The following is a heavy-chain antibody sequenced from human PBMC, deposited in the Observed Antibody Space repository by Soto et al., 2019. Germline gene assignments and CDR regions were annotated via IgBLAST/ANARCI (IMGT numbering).Heavy chain of an antibody. J-gene: IGHJ4*02. D-gene: IGHD2-15*01. Sequence: ASVKVSCKVSGYTLTELSMHWVRQAPGKGLEWMGGFDPEDGETIYAQKFQGRVTMTEDTSTDTAYMELSSLRSEDTAVYYCATDPGYCSGGSCRNYFDYWGQGTLVTVSS. CDR3: ATDPGYCSGGSCRNYFDY. V-gene: IGHV1-24*01. CDR1: GYTLTELS. CDR2: FDPEDGET.